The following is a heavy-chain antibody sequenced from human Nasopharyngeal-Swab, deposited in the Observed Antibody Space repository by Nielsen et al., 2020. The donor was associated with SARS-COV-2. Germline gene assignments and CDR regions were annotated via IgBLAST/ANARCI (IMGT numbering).Heavy chain of an antibody. D-gene: IGHD1-7*01. Sequence: SETLSLTCAVYGGSFSGYYWSWIRQPPGKGLEWIGEINHSGSTNYNPSLKSRVTISVDTSKNQFSLKLSSVTAADTAVYYCARGELLDYWGQGTRVTVSS. J-gene: IGHJ4*02. CDR1: GGSFSGYY. CDR2: INHSGST. V-gene: IGHV4-34*01. CDR3: ARGELLDY.